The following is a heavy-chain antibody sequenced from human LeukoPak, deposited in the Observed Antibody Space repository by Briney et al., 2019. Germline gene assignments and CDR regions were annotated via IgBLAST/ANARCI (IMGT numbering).Heavy chain of an antibody. CDR2: INHSGST. J-gene: IGHJ4*02. V-gene: IGHV4-34*01. CDR1: GGSFSGYY. CDR3: ARGLVGHHFDY. Sequence: SETLFLTCAVYGGSFSGYYWSWIRQPPGKGLEWIGEINHSGSTNYNPSLKSRVTISVDTSKNQFSLKLSSVTAADTAVYYCARGLVGHHFDYWGQGTLVTVSS. D-gene: IGHD2-8*02.